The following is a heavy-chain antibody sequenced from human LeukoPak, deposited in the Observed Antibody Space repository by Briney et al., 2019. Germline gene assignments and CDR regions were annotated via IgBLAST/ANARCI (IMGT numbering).Heavy chain of an antibody. CDR2: ISWNSINI. CDR3: AKDIMRYSSSWWEFDP. D-gene: IGHD6-13*01. Sequence: GGSLRLSCAASGFTFDEYAMHWVRQVPGKGMEGVSGISWNSINIGYVDSVKGRFTISRDNAKNSLDLEMNSLRAEDTALYYCAKDIMRYSSSWWEFDPWGQGTRVTVSS. V-gene: IGHV3-9*01. CDR1: GFTFDEYA. J-gene: IGHJ5*02.